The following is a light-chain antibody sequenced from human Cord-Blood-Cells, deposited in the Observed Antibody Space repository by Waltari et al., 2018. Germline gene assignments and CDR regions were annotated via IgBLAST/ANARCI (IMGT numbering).Light chain of an antibody. J-gene: IGKJ2*03. CDR2: DAS. V-gene: IGKV1-33*01. CDR3: QQYDTVYS. CDR1: QDISNY. Sequence: DIQMTQSPSSLSASVGDRATITCQASQDISNYLNWYQQKPGKAPKLLIYDASNLETGVPSRFSGSGSGTDFTFTISSLQPEDIATYYCQQYDTVYSFGQGTKLEIK.